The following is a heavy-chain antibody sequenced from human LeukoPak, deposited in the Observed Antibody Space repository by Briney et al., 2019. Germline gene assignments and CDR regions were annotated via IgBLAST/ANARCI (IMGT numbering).Heavy chain of an antibody. V-gene: IGHV3-30*18. CDR1: GFTFSSYG. J-gene: IGHJ4*02. D-gene: IGHD4-17*01. Sequence: PGRSLRLSCAASGFTFSSYGMHWVRQAPGKGLEWVAVISYDGSNKYYADSVKGRFTISRDNSKNTLYLQLNSLRAEDTAVYYCAKDGGDYGNYWGQGTLVTVPS. CDR2: ISYDGSNK. CDR3: AKDGGDYGNY.